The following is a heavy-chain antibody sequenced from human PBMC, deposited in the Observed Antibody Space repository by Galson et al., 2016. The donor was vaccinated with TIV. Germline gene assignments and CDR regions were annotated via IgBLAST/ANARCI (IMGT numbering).Heavy chain of an antibody. CDR1: GYTFTGYY. CDR2: INPNSGDT. J-gene: IGHJ4*02. V-gene: IGHV1-2*02. Sequence: SVKVSCKASGYTFTGYYMHWVRQAPGQGLEWMGWINPNSGDTNYAQNFQDRVTMTRDTSIRTAYMELSSLRAEDTAVYFCAKMDSSGFDYVRRFDFWGQGTLATVSS. D-gene: IGHD3-22*01. CDR3: AKMDSSGFDYVRRFDF.